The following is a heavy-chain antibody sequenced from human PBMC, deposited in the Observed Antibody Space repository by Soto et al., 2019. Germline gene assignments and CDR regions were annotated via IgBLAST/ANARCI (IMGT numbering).Heavy chain of an antibody. CDR2: ICWDDDK. J-gene: IGHJ4*02. V-gene: IGHV2-70*01. CDR3: APNTGWYPEHYFDF. D-gene: IGHD6-19*01. Sequence: SGPTLVNPTQTLTLTCTFSGFSLASSGMCVSWIRQPPGEALEWLAFICWDDDKYYSTSLKTRLTISKDTSKNQVVLTTTNVDPVDTATYYCAPNTGWYPEHYFDFWGQGTLVSVSS. CDR1: GFSLASSGMC.